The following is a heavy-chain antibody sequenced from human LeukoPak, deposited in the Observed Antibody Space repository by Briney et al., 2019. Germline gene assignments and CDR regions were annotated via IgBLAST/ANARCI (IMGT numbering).Heavy chain of an antibody. D-gene: IGHD6-19*01. CDR2: IKHDGSGP. CDR3: ARAREITVTGTDYFDS. J-gene: IGHJ4*02. Sequence: GGSLRLSCAVSGFRFSNYWMTWVRQAQGKGLEWVANIKHDGSGPSYLDSVKGRFTISRDNARNLLSLQMSGLRVEDTAVYYCARAREITVTGTDYFDSWGQGTLVTVSS. CDR1: GFRFSNYW. V-gene: IGHV3-7*01.